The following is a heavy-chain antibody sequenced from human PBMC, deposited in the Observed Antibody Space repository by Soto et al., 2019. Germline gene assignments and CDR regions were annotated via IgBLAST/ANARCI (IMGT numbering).Heavy chain of an antibody. CDR1: GFTFSDYY. Sequence: LRLSCAASGFTFSDYYMSWIRQAPGKGLEWVSYISSSSSYTNYADSVKGRFTISRDNAKNSLYLQMNSLRAEDTAVYYCAREITLPYSSSWSDYWGQGTLVTVSS. CDR2: ISSSSSYT. CDR3: AREITLPYSSSWSDY. J-gene: IGHJ4*02. D-gene: IGHD6-13*01. V-gene: IGHV3-11*06.